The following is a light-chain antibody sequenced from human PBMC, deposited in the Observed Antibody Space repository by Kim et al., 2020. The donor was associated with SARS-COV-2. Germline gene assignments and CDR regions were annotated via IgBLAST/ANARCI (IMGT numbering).Light chain of an antibody. Sequence: APRKTTKITCGEHNMGSKNVHWYQQKPGQAPVLVIYYDSDRPSGIPERFSGSNSGNTATLTISRVEAGDEADYYCQVWDSSSDHPVFGGGTQLTVL. J-gene: IGLJ2*01. V-gene: IGLV3-21*04. CDR1: NMGSKN. CDR2: YDS. CDR3: QVWDSSSDHPV.